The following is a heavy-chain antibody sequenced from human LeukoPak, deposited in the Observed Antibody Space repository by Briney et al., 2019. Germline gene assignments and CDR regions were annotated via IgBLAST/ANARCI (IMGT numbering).Heavy chain of an antibody. V-gene: IGHV3-73*01. J-gene: IGHJ4*02. CDR1: GFTSSSYG. CDR3: TRPNYGSGRRDGLDY. CDR2: IRSKANSYAT. D-gene: IGHD3-10*01. Sequence: GGSLRLSCAASGFTSSSYGMHWVRQASGKGLEWVGRIRSKANSYATAYAASVKGRFTISRDDSKNTAYLQMNSLKTEDTAVYYCTRPNYGSGRRDGLDYWGQGTLVTVSS.